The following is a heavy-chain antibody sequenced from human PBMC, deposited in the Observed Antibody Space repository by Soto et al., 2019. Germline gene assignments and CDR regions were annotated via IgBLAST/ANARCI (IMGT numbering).Heavy chain of an antibody. J-gene: IGHJ6*02. D-gene: IGHD5-18*01. V-gene: IGHV1-69*04. CDR3: ARDVDKAMVAYYYYYGMDV. CDR2: IIPILGIA. Sequence: GASVKVSCKASGYTFTSYTISWVRQAPGQGLEWMGRIIPILGIANYAQKFQGRVTITADKSTSTAYMELSSLRSEDTAVYYCARDVDKAMVAYYYYYGMDVWGQGTTVTVSS. CDR1: GYTFTSYT.